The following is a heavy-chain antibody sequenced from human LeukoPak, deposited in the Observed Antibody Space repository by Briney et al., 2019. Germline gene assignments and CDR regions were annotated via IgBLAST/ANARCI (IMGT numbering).Heavy chain of an antibody. CDR2: IYLSGYS. CDR1: GDSMSHSY. D-gene: IGHD2-2*01. CDR3: ARRRQISTYSPYAFDL. J-gene: IGHJ3*01. Sequence: SETLSLTCTISGDSMSHSYWSWIRQPPGEGLEWLGNIYLSGYSKSNPSLKGRDTISIDPSNNHFSLRLTSVTAADTAVYYCARRRQISTYSPYAFDLWSQGTMVTVSS. V-gene: IGHV4-59*08.